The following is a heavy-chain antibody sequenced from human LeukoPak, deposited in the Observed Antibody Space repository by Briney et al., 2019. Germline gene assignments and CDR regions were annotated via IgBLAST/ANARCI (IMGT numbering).Heavy chain of an antibody. CDR2: ISNDGTEK. CDR3: ARVRVILTTMASFSY. V-gene: IGHV3-30-3*01. Sequence: GGSLRLSCTASEFTFTNYGMHWVRQAPGKGLEWVAVISNDGTEKYYADSVKGRFTISRDDSENTLYLQLNSLRPDDTAVYYCARVRVILTTMASFSYWGLGTLVTVSS. D-gene: IGHD3-9*01. CDR1: EFTFTNYG. J-gene: IGHJ4*02.